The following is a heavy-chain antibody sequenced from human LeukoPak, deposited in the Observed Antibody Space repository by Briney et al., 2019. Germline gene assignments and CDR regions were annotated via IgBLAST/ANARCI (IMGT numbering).Heavy chain of an antibody. V-gene: IGHV1-46*01. CDR1: GYTFTSYY. CDR3: ARGPVRITPPDY. CDR2: INPSGGST. J-gene: IGHJ4*02. Sequence: ASVKVSCKASGYTFTSYYMHWVRQAPGQGLEWMGIINPSGGSTSYAQKFQGRATMTRDTSTSTVYMELSSLRSDDTAVYYCARGPVRITPPDYWGQGTLVTVSS. D-gene: IGHD4-23*01.